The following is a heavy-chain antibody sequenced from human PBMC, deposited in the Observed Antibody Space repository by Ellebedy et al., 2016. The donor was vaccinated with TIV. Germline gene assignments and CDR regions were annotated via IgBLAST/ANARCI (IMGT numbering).Heavy chain of an antibody. CDR1: GFTVSSHF. Sequence: PGGSLRLSCAASGFTVSSHFMNWVRQTPGQGLEWVAVIYTGGGTNYTHSVEGRFIISRDDSKNTVYLQMNSLRGEDTAVYFCARDPGGGGAYSDNWFDPWGQGTVVTVSS. V-gene: IGHV3-66*01. D-gene: IGHD3-16*01. J-gene: IGHJ5*02. CDR2: IYTGGGT. CDR3: ARDPGGGGAYSDNWFDP.